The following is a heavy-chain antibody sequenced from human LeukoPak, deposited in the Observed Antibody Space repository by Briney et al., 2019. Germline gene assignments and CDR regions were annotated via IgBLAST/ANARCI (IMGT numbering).Heavy chain of an antibody. J-gene: IGHJ4*02. CDR3: AKDPPHVSWLFDY. Sequence: GGSLRLSCAASGFTVSSSYMSWVRQAPGKGLEWVSVIYSGGSTYYADSVKGRFTISRDNSKNTLYLQMNSLRAEDTAVYYCAKDPPHVSWLFDYWGQGTLVTVSS. V-gene: IGHV3-53*01. CDR1: GFTVSSSY. D-gene: IGHD3-16*01. CDR2: IYSGGST.